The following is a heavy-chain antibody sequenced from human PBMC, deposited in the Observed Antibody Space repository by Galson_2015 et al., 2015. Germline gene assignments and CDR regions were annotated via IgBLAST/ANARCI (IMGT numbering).Heavy chain of an antibody. CDR1: GFPFSNYA. Sequence: SLRLSCATSGFPFSNYAMSWVRQAPGKGLEWVSAASSDDSAAYYADSVKGRFTISRDNSKNTLYLQMNSLRAEDTALYYCAKRKYCGSTTCYGFDYWGQGTLVTVSS. CDR3: AKRKYCGSTTCYGFDY. V-gene: IGHV3-23*01. D-gene: IGHD2-2*01. J-gene: IGHJ4*02. CDR2: ASSDDSAA.